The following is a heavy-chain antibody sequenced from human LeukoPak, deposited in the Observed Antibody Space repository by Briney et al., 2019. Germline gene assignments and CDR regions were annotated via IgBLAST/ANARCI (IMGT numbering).Heavy chain of an antibody. J-gene: IGHJ4*02. CDR3: ASWGGD. V-gene: IGHV3-53*01. CDR1: GGSISSGGYY. CDR2: IYSGGST. D-gene: IGHD3-10*01. Sequence: ETLSLTCTVSGGSISSGGYYWSWVRQAPGKGLEWVSVIYSGGSTYYADSVKGRFTISRDNSKNTLYLQMNSLRAEDTAVYYCASWGGDWGQGTLVTVSS.